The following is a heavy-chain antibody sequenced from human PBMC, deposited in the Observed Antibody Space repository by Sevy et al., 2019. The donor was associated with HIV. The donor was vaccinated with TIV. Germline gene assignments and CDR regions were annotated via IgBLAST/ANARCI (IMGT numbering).Heavy chain of an antibody. CDR3: ARDEAVVPRPGYYGMDV. D-gene: IGHD2-2*01. V-gene: IGHV1-18*01. CDR2: ISAYNGQA. Sequence: ASVKVSCKTSGYTFNNYGISWVRQAPGQGLEWMGWISAYNGQADYPQKNLGRVAMTTDTSTSTAYMELRSLRSDDTAVYYCARDEAVVPRPGYYGMDVWGQGTTVTVSS. J-gene: IGHJ6*02. CDR1: GYTFNNYG.